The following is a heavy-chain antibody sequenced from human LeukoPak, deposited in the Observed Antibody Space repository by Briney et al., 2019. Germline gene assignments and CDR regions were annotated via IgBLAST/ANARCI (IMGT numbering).Heavy chain of an antibody. D-gene: IGHD3-10*01. Sequence: SETLSLTCTVSGGSISSSSYYWGWIRQPAGKGLEWIGRIYTSGSTNYNPSLKSRVTISVDTSKNQFSLKLSSVTAADTAVYYCARMSRIGYYYMDVWGKGTTVTISS. J-gene: IGHJ6*03. CDR1: GGSISSSSYY. CDR3: ARMSRIGYYYMDV. V-gene: IGHV4-61*02. CDR2: IYTSGST.